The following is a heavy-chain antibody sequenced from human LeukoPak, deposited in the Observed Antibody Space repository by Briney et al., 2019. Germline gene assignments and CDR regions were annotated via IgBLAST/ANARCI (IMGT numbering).Heavy chain of an antibody. V-gene: IGHV4-39*01. CDR1: GGSISSSSYY. Sequence: SETLSLTCTVSGGSISSSSYYWGWIRQPPGKGLEWIGSIYYSGSTYYNPSLKSRVTVSVDTSKNQFSLKLSSVTAADTAVYYCARRSTWWELGPFDYGGQGPRVTVSS. CDR3: ARRSTWWELGPFDY. D-gene: IGHD1-26*01. J-gene: IGHJ4*02. CDR2: IYYSGST.